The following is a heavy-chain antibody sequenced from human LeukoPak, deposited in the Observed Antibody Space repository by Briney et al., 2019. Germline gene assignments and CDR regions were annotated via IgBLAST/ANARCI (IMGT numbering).Heavy chain of an antibody. D-gene: IGHD3-10*01. CDR2: IYHSGST. V-gene: IGHV4-4*02. CDR3: ARTRVVRGVISYFDY. CDR1: GGSITSSKW. J-gene: IGHJ4*02. Sequence: SETLSLTCAVSGGSITSSKWWSWVRQPPGKGLEWIGEIYHSGSTNYNSSLKSRVTISVDTSKNQFSLKLSSVTAADTAVYYCARTRVVRGVISYFDYWGQGTLVTVSS.